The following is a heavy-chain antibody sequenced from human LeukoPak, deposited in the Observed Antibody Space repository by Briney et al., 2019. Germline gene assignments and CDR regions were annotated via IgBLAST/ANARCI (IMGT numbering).Heavy chain of an antibody. CDR2: IYYSGST. V-gene: IGHV4-59*01. CDR1: GGSISSYY. CDR3: ARLMSVAGYYFDY. J-gene: IGHJ4*02. Sequence: EASETLSLTCTVSGGSISSYYWSWIRQPPGKGLEWIGYIYYSGSTNYNPSLKSRVTISVDTSKNQFSLKLGSVTAADTAVYYCARLMSVAGYYFDYWGQGTLVTVSS. D-gene: IGHD6-19*01.